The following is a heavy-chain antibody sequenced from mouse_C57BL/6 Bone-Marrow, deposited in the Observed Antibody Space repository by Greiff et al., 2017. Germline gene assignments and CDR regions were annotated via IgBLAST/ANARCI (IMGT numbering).Heavy chain of an antibody. CDR1: GYTFTSYW. J-gene: IGHJ2*01. Sequence: QVQLKQPGTELVKPGASVKLSCKASGYTFTSYWMHWVKQRPGQGLEWIGNINPSNGGTNYNAKFKSKATLTVDTSTNPAYMQLSRLTSEDSAVYYCARGDDYDFDYWGQGTTLTVSS. D-gene: IGHD2-4*01. CDR2: INPSNGGT. CDR3: ARGDDYDFDY. V-gene: IGHV1-53*01.